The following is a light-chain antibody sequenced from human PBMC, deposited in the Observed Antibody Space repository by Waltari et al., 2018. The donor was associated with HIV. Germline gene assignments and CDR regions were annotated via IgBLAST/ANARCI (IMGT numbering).Light chain of an antibody. Sequence: EVVMTQSPATLSVSPGESATLSCRASQSVTTKLAWYKQKPGQAPRLLIYGASTRATGVPARLSGGGAGTEFTLTISSLQSEDFAVYYCLQYNNWPPWTFGQGTKVEIK. V-gene: IGKV3-15*01. J-gene: IGKJ1*01. CDR3: LQYNNWPPWT. CDR2: GAS. CDR1: QSVTTK.